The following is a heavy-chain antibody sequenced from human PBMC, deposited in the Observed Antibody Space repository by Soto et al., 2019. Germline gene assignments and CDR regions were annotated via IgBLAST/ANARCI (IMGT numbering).Heavy chain of an antibody. J-gene: IGHJ4*02. Sequence: PGGSLRLSCAASGFTFTSYAFTWVRQAPGKGLEWVSAISGTGGSTFYSDSVMGRFTISRDNSKNTLYLQMNSLRAEDTAVYYCAKAYYYDSSGYPTPFDYWGQGTLVTVSS. CDR2: ISGTGGST. V-gene: IGHV3-23*01. CDR3: AKAYYYDSSGYPTPFDY. D-gene: IGHD3-22*01. CDR1: GFTFTSYA.